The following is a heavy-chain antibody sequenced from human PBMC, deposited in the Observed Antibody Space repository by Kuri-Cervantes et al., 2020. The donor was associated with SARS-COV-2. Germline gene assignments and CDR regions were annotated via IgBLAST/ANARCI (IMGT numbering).Heavy chain of an antibody. CDR2: ISYDGSNK. CDR1: GFTFSSYA. CDR3: ARDIYYYDSSSYYFKQSFFDS. Sequence: LSLTCAASGFTFSSYAMHWVRQAPGKGLEWVAVISYDGSNKYYADSVKGRFTISRDNSKNTLYLQMNSLRAEDTAVYYCARDIYYYDSSSYYFKQSFFDSWGQGTLVTVSS. J-gene: IGHJ4*02. D-gene: IGHD3-22*01. V-gene: IGHV3-30-3*01.